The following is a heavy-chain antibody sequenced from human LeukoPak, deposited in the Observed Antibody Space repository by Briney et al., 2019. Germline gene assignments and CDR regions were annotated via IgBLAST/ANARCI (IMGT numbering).Heavy chain of an antibody. J-gene: IGHJ5*02. CDR1: GYTFTGYY. Sequence: GASVKVSCKASGYTFTGYYMHWVRQAPGQGLEGMGWINPNSGGTNYAQKFQGRVTITRGRAISTAHLEPSRLRSDDTAVYYCARVSPISYYYGSGSYWDRWFDPWGQGTLVTVSS. D-gene: IGHD3-10*01. V-gene: IGHV1-2*02. CDR3: ARVSPISYYYGSGSYWDRWFDP. CDR2: INPNSGGT.